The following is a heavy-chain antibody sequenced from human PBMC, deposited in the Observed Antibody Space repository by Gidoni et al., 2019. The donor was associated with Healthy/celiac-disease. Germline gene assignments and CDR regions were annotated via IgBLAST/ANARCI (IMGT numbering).Heavy chain of an antibody. V-gene: IGHV1-46*01. D-gene: IGHD6-19*01. Sequence: QVQLVQSWAEVKTPGASVKVSCNASVYTFTSYYLHWVRQGPGQGLAWMGIINPSGGSTSYEQKFQGRVTMTRDTSTSTVYMELSSLRSEDTAVYYGARDRAVAGLDYWGQGTLVTVSS. CDR2: INPSGGST. J-gene: IGHJ4*02. CDR3: ARDRAVAGLDY. CDR1: VYTFTSYY.